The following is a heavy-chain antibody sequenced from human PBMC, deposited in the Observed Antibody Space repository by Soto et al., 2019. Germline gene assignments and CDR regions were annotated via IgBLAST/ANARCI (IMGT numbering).Heavy chain of an antibody. J-gene: IGHJ6*02. Sequence: GGSLRLSCAASGFTVSSNYMSWVRQAPGKGLEWVSVIYSGGSTYYADSVKGRFTISRDNSKNTLYLQMNSLRAEDTAVYYCARTVRTVDVDGPRYYYCGMEVWGQGTTVTVSS. V-gene: IGHV3-53*01. CDR3: ARTVRTVDVDGPRYYYCGMEV. CDR1: GFTVSSNY. CDR2: IYSGGST. D-gene: IGHD3-10*01.